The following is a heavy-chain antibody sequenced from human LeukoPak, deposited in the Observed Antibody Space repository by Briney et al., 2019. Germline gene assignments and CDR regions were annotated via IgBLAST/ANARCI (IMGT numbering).Heavy chain of an antibody. J-gene: IGHJ4*02. D-gene: IGHD1-26*01. Sequence: GRSLRLSCAASGFTFDDFAMHWVRQAPGKGLEWVSGINWNSGYIGYADSVKGRFTISRDNAKSSLYLQMNSLRTEDTALYYCAKDRGVGLYYFDSWGQGTLVTVSS. CDR1: GFTFDDFA. CDR2: INWNSGYI. CDR3: AKDRGVGLYYFDS. V-gene: IGHV3-9*01.